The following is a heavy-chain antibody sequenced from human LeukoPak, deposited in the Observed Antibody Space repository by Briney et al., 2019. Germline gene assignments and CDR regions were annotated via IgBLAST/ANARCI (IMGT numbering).Heavy chain of an antibody. CDR1: VYTFTGYY. CDR3: ARGGPGIAAAGEYYYYYMDV. V-gene: IGHV1-2*02. J-gene: IGHJ6*03. D-gene: IGHD6-13*01. CDR2: INPNSGGT. Sequence: ASVKVSCKASVYTFTGYYMHWVRQAPGQGLEWMGWINPNSGGTNYAQKFQGRVTMTRDTSISTAYMELSRLRSDDTAVYYCARGGPGIAAAGEYYYYYMDVWGKGTTVTVSS.